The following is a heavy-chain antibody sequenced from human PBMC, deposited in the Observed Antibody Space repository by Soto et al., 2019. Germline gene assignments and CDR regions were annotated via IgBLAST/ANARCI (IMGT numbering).Heavy chain of an antibody. J-gene: IGHJ4*02. CDR1: GDSIGSYY. Sequence: QVQLQESGPGLVKPSETLYLTCSVSGDSIGSYYWSWFRQPPGKGLEWIGYISNSGSTKYNPSLKSRVTMSMDTSKNQFSLRMTSVTAADTAFYYCTIGGSGYSSTWAAYWGQGILVTVSS. CDR3: TIGGSGYSSTWAAY. CDR2: ISNSGST. V-gene: IGHV4-59*01. D-gene: IGHD6-13*01.